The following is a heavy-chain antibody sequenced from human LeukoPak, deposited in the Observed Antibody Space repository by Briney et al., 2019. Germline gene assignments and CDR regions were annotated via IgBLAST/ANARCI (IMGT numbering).Heavy chain of an antibody. CDR2: IRYDGGDT. Sequence: TGGSLRLSCAAPGFNFGYYAMHWVRQAPGKGLDWVAFIRYDGGDTYYADSVRGRFTVSRDNSKNTLYLQMNSLTAEDTALYYCAKEGGGRTFDYWGQGTLVTVSS. J-gene: IGHJ4*02. CDR3: AKEGGGRTFDY. V-gene: IGHV3-30*02. D-gene: IGHD4-23*01. CDR1: GFNFGYYA.